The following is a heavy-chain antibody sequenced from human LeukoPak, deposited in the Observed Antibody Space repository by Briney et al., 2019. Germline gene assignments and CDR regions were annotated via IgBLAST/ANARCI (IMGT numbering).Heavy chain of an antibody. J-gene: IGHJ6*03. CDR1: GGSISSSSYY. CDR2: IYYSGST. V-gene: IGHV4-39*07. Sequence: SETLSLTCTVSGGSISSSSYYWGWIRQPPGKGLEWIGSIYYSGSTNYNPSLKSRVTISVDTSKNQFSLKLSSVTAADTAVYYCARRGGRSLWFGEFRYYYHMDVWGKGTTVTVSS. CDR3: ARRGGRSLWFGEFRYYYHMDV. D-gene: IGHD3-10*01.